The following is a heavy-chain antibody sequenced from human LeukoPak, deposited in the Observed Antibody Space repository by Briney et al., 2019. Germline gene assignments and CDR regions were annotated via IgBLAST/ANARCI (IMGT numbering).Heavy chain of an antibody. D-gene: IGHD3-9*01. Sequence: PGSSLRLSCAASGFTFSSYAMHGVPQAPGKGLEGGAVISYDGSNKYYADSVKGRFTISRDNSKNTLYLQMNSLRAEDTAVYYCARGNILSGYYRSYYFDYWGQGTLVTVSS. CDR3: ARGNILSGYYRSYYFDY. CDR2: ISYDGSNK. J-gene: IGHJ4*02. CDR1: GFTFSSYA. V-gene: IGHV3-30*04.